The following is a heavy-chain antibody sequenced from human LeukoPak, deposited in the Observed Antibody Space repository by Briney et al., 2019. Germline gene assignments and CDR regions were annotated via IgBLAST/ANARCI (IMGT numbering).Heavy chain of an antibody. V-gene: IGHV3-23*01. CDR3: AKRGMNYYDSSEYYFDY. CDR2: ISGSGGST. J-gene: IGHJ4*02. CDR1: GFTFSSYA. D-gene: IGHD3-22*01. Sequence: PGGSLRLSCAASGFTFSSYAMSWVRQARGKGLEWVSAISGSGGSTYYADSVKGRFTISRDNSKNTLYLQMNSLRAEDTAVYYCAKRGMNYYDSSEYYFDYWGQGTLVTVSS.